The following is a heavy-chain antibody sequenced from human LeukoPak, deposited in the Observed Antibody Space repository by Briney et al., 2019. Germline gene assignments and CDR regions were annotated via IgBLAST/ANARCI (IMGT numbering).Heavy chain of an antibody. V-gene: IGHV4-59*01. J-gene: IGHJ3*02. Sequence: PSETLSLTCTVSGGSISSYYWSWIRQPPGKGLEWIGYIYYSGSTNYNPSLKSRVTISVDTSKNQFSLKLSSVTAADTAVYYCARYSSSWIDAFDICGQGTMVTVSS. CDR1: GGSISSYY. D-gene: IGHD6-13*01. CDR3: ARYSSSWIDAFDI. CDR2: IYYSGST.